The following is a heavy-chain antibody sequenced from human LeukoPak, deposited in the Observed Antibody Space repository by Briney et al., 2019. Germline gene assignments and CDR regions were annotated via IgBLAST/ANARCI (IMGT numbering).Heavy chain of an antibody. CDR1: GYXFTSYW. D-gene: IGHD3-22*01. CDR2: IYPGDSDT. J-gene: IGHJ4*02. CDR3: ARLYDSSGYPFDY. Sequence: GESLKISCKGSGYXFTSYWIGWVRQMPGKGLEWTGIIYPGDSDTRYSPSFQGQVTISADKSISTAYLQWSSLKASDTAMYYCARLYDSSGYPFDYWGQGTLVTVSS. V-gene: IGHV5-51*01.